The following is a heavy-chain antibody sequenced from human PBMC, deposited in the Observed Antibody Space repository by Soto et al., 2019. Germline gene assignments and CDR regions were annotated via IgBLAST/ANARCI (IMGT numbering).Heavy chain of an antibody. CDR3: ATHHPGPTAFDY. J-gene: IGHJ4*02. CDR1: GYTLTELS. D-gene: IGHD4-4*01. Sequence: GASVKVSCKVSGYTLTELSMHWVRQAPGKGLEWMGGFDPEDGETIYAQKFQGRVTMTEDTSTDTAYMELSSLRSEDTAVYYCATHHPGPTAFDYWGQGTLVTVSS. V-gene: IGHV1-24*01. CDR2: FDPEDGET.